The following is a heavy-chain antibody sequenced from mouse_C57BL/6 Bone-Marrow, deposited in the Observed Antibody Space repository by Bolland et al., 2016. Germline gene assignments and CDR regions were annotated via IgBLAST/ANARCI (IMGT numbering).Heavy chain of an antibody. D-gene: IGHD1-1*01. V-gene: IGHV1-39*01. CDR3: ARSYYGSSYAWFAY. Sequence: YNQKFKGKATLTVDQSSSTAYMQLNSLTSEDSAVYYCARSYYGSSYAWFAYWGQGTVV. J-gene: IGHJ3*01.